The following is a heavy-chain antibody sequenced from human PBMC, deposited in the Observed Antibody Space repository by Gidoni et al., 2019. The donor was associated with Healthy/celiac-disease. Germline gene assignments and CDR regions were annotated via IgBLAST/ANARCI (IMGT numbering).Heavy chain of an antibody. V-gene: IGHV1-58*01. D-gene: IGHD1-26*01. CDR2: IVVGSGNT. CDR3: AADVSGSYYVHA. CDR1: GFTFTSSA. Sequence: QMQLVQSGPEVKKPGTSVKVSCKASGFTFTSSAVQWVRQARGQRLEWIGWIVVGSGNTNYAQKFQERVTITRDMSTSTAYMELSSLRSEDTAVYYCAADVSGSYYVHAWGQGTLVTVSS. J-gene: IGHJ5*02.